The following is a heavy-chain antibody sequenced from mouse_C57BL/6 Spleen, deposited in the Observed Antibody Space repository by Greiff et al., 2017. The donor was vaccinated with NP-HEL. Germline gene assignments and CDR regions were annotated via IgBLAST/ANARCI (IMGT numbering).Heavy chain of an antibody. CDR2: IYPRSGNT. CDR3: ARGNYYGSSHYFDY. Sequence: VKLVESGAELARPGASVKLSCKASGYTFTSYGISWVKQRTGQGLEWIGEIYPRSGNTYYNEKFKGKATLTADKSSSTAYMELRSLTSEDSAVYFCARGNYYGSSHYFDYWGQGTTLTVSS. V-gene: IGHV1-81*01. D-gene: IGHD1-1*01. J-gene: IGHJ2*01. CDR1: GYTFTSYG.